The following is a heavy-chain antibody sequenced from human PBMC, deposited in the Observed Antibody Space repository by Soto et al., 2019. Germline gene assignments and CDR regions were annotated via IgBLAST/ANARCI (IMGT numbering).Heavy chain of an antibody. CDR3: AREWSVANPGY. CDR2: ISKDGDKK. V-gene: IGHV3-30*03. CDR1: GFTFSSYG. Sequence: GGSLRLSCAASGFTFSSYGMHWVRQAPGKGLEWVAVISKDGDKKYYADSVKGRSTISRDNSKHTLYLQMNSLRPEDTAVHYCAREWSVANPGYWGQGTQVTVSS. D-gene: IGHD5-12*01. J-gene: IGHJ4*02.